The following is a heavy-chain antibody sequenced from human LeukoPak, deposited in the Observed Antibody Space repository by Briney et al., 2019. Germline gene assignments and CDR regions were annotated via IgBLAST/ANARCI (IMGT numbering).Heavy chain of an antibody. D-gene: IGHD3-10*01. J-gene: IGHJ4*02. Sequence: GGSLRLSCAASGFTFSSYAMTWVRQAPGKGLEWVANIKQDGSEKYYVDSVKGRFTISRDNAKNSLYLQMNSLRAEDTAVYYCAALRGVIISWGQGTLVTVSS. CDR2: IKQDGSEK. CDR3: AALRGVIIS. CDR1: GFTFSSYA. V-gene: IGHV3-7*01.